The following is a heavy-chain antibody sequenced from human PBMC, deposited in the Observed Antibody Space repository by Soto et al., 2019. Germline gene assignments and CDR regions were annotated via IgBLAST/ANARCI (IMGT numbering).Heavy chain of an antibody. CDR2: INHSGST. CDR3: ARGGTYYDILTERVPSGMDV. Sequence: TSETLSLTSAVYGGKFSGYDWSWIRQPPGKGLEWIGEINHSGSTNYNPSLKSRVTISVDTSKNQFSLKLSSVTAADTAVYYCARGGTYYDILTERVPSGMDVWGQGTTVTVSS. D-gene: IGHD3-9*01. V-gene: IGHV4-34*01. CDR1: GGKFSGYD. J-gene: IGHJ6*02.